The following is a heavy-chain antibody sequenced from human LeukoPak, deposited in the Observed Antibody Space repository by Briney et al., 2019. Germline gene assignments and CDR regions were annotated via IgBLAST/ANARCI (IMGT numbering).Heavy chain of an antibody. J-gene: IGHJ6*03. CDR3: ARDHRYCSSTSCSYYMDV. Sequence: SETLSLTCTVSGGSISGYYWSWIRQPAGKGLEWIGRIYTDGSTSYNPSLKSRVTISVDTSKNQFSLKLSSVTAADTAVYYCARDHRYCSSTSCSYYMDVWGKGTTVTVSS. CDR1: GGSISGYY. D-gene: IGHD2-2*01. CDR2: IYTDGST. V-gene: IGHV4-4*07.